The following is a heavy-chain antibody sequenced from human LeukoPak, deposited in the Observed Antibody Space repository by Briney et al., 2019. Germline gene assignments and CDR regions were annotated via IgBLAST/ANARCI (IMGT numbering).Heavy chain of an antibody. J-gene: IGHJ4*02. CDR2: ISWNSGSI. Sequence: GGSLRLSCAGSGFIFNNYAMHWVRQPPGKGLEWVSGISWNSGSIDYADSVKGRFTISRDNAKNSLYLQMNSLRAEDTAVYYCVREGVITLPALYYFDYWGQGTLVTVSS. CDR1: GFIFNNYA. CDR3: VREGVITLPALYYFDY. V-gene: IGHV3-9*01. D-gene: IGHD3-10*01.